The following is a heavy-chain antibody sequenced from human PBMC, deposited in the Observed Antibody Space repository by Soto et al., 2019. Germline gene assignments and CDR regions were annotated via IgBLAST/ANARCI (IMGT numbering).Heavy chain of an antibody. J-gene: IGHJ5*02. CDR3: ARGPRWIQLWLREKTNINWFDP. CDR1: GGSFSGYY. Sequence: SETLSLTCAVYGGSFSGYYWSWIRQPPGKGLEWIGEINHSGSTNYNPSLKSRVTISVDTSKYQFSLKLSSVTAADTAVYYCARGPRWIQLWLREKTNINWFDPWGQGTLVTVSS. V-gene: IGHV4-34*01. D-gene: IGHD5-18*01. CDR2: INHSGST.